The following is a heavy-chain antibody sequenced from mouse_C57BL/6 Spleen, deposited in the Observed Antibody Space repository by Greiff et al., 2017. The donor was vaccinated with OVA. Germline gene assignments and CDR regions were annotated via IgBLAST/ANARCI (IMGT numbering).Heavy chain of an antibody. CDR2: ISSGSSTI. Sequence: EVKLMESGGGLVKPGGSLKLSCAASGFTFSDYGMHWVRQAPEKGLEWVAYISSGSSTIYYADTVKGRFTISRDNAKNTLFRQMTSLRSEDTAMYYCARAGGSTPWFAYWGQGTLVTVSA. CDR3: ARAGGSTPWFAY. J-gene: IGHJ3*01. V-gene: IGHV5-17*01. D-gene: IGHD1-1*01. CDR1: GFTFSDYG.